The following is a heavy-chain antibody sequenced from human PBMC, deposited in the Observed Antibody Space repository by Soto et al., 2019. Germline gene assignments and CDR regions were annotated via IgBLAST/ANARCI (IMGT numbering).Heavy chain of an antibody. CDR1: GVSLRPNGGG. J-gene: IGHJ4*02. V-gene: IGHV2-5*02. D-gene: IGHD1-26*01. CDR3: AHIVGATIFMY. CDR2: IYWDEDT. Sequence: QITLKESGPTLVKPTPTLTLTCTFSGVSLRPNGGGVSWIRQPPGKALEWLALIYWDEDTRYRPSLKSRLTITKETSKHHVVLTMTNMDPVDIATYYCAHIVGATIFMYWGQGTLVTVSS.